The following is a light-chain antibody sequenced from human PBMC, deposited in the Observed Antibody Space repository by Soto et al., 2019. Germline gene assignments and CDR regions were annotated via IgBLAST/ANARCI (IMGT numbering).Light chain of an antibody. CDR2: GAS. V-gene: IGKV3-20*01. CDR3: QQYGRSLT. CDR1: QSVSGSY. Sequence: EIVLTQSPGTLSLSPGERATLSCRASQSVSGSYLAWYQQKPGQAPSLLLYGASSRATGIPDRFSGSGSGTDFTLTISRLEPEDFAVYYCQQYGRSLTFGGGTKVEIK. J-gene: IGKJ4*01.